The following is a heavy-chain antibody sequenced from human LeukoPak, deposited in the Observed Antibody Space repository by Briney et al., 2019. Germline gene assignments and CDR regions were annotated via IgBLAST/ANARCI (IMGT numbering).Heavy chain of an antibody. CDR1: GGSLSSYY. D-gene: IGHD2-21*02. CDR2: MYYSGIT. Sequence: SETLSLTCTVSGGSLSSYYWGWIRQPPGKGLKWIGYMYYSGITNYNPSLKSRVTISVDTSKNQFSLQLSSVTAADTAVYYCAREGLLCGGDCYRDAFDIWGQGTVVTVSS. CDR3: AREGLLCGGDCYRDAFDI. V-gene: IGHV4-59*01. J-gene: IGHJ3*02.